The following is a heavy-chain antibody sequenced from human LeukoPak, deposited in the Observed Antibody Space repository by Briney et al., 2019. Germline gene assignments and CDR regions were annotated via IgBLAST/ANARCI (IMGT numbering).Heavy chain of an antibody. CDR1: GYTFTSYG. Sequence: GASVKVSCKASGYTFTSYGISWVRQAPGQGLEWMGWISAYNGNTNYAQKLQGRVTMTTDTSTSTAYMELRSLRSDDTAVYYCARDLRVGGYDAYNWFDPWGQGTLVTVSS. D-gene: IGHD5-12*01. V-gene: IGHV1-18*01. J-gene: IGHJ5*02. CDR2: ISAYNGNT. CDR3: ARDLRVGGYDAYNWFDP.